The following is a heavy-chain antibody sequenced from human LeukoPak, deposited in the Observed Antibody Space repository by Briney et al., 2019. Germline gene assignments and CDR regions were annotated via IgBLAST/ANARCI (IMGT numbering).Heavy chain of an antibody. D-gene: IGHD4-17*01. CDR2: ISGAGGTT. CDR3: AKGRGTTVTAAANY. CDR1: GFTVRYTH. Sequence: GGSLRLSCAASGFTVRYTHMSWVRQAPGKGLEWVSTISGAGGTTYYADSVKGRFTISRDNSKNTLFLQFNSLRADDTAVYYCAKGRGTTVTAAANYWGQGTLVTVSS. J-gene: IGHJ4*02. V-gene: IGHV3-23*01.